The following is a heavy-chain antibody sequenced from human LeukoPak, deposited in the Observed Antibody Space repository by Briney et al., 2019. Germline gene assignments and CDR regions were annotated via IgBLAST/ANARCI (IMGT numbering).Heavy chain of an antibody. CDR3: ARGQEMATNWLDP. Sequence: GASVKVSCTASGGTFSTYGISWVRQAPGQGLEWMGRIIPILGVANYAQKFQGRVTITADKATSTAYMELSSLRSEDTAVYYCARGQEMATNWLDPWGQGTLVTVSS. CDR1: GGTFSTYG. D-gene: IGHD5-24*01. CDR2: IIPILGVA. V-gene: IGHV1-69*04. J-gene: IGHJ5*02.